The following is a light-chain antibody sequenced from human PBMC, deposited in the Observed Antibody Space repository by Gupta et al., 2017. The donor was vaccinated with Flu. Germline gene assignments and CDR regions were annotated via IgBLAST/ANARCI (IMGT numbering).Light chain of an antibody. CDR2: KDT. V-gene: IGLV3-25*03. J-gene: IGLJ2*01. Sequence: SYELTQPPSVSVSPGQTARITCSGDTLSNQYSYWYQQKPGQAPVLVIYKDTERPSGAPERFSGSSSGTTVTLTISGVQAEDEAAYYCQSADSTGTYVVFGGGTKLTVL. CDR3: QSADSTGTYVV. CDR1: TLSNQY.